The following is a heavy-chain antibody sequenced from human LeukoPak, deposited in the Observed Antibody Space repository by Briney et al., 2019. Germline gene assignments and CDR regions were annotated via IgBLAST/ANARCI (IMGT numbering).Heavy chain of an antibody. CDR3: ARDYDYADYKLDY. D-gene: IGHD4-17*01. Sequence: ASVKVSCKASGYTFTSYDINWVRQATGQGLEWMGWISAYNGNTNYAQKLQGRVTMTTDTSTSTAYMDLRSLRSDDTAVYYCARDYDYADYKLDYWGQGTLVTVSS. CDR2: ISAYNGNT. J-gene: IGHJ4*02. V-gene: IGHV1-18*01. CDR1: GYTFTSYD.